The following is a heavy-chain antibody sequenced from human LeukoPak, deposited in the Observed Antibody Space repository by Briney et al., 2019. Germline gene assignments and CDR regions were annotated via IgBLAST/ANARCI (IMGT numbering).Heavy chain of an antibody. J-gene: IGHJ4*02. V-gene: IGHV3-7*03. CDR2: IKQDGSEK. CDR3: ARDRGDESRRDFDY. CDR1: GFTFSSYW. Sequence: PGGSLRLSCAASGFTFSSYWMSWVRQDPGKGLEWVANIKQDGSEKYYVDSVKGRFTISRDNAKNSLYLQMNSLRAEDTAVYYCARDRGDESRRDFDYWGQGTLVTVSS. D-gene: IGHD3-10*01.